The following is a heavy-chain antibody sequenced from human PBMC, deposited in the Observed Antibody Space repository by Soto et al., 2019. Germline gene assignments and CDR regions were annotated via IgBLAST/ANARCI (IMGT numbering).Heavy chain of an antibody. D-gene: IGHD5-18*01. V-gene: IGHV5-10-1*01. CDR1: GYSFISYW. CDR2: IDPSDSYT. J-gene: IGHJ4*02. CDR3: ARHGCGYSYGTFDC. Sequence: ESLKISCKNSGYSFISYWISWVRQMPGKGLEWMGRIDPSDSYTNYSPSFQGHVTISADKSINTAYLQWSSLEASDIAMYYCARHGCGYSYGTFDCWGQGTLDIVSS.